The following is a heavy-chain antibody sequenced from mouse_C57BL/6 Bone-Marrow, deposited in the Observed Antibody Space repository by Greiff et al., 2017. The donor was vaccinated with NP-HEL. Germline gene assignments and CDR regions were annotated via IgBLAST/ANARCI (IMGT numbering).Heavy chain of an antibody. CDR3: ARSGIYYYGSSYAWFAY. CDR1: GYTFTSYW. CDR2: ISPGSGST. D-gene: IGHD1-1*01. Sequence: QVQLQQPGAELVKPGASVKMSCKASGYTFTSYWITWVKQRPGQGLEWIGDISPGSGSTNYNEKFKSKATLTVDTSSSTAYMQLSSLTSEDSAVYYCARSGIYYYGSSYAWFAYWGQGTLVTVSA. V-gene: IGHV1-55*01. J-gene: IGHJ3*01.